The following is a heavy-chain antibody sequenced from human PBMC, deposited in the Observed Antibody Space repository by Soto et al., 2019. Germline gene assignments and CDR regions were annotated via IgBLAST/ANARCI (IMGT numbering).Heavy chain of an antibody. CDR2: IYCNDDK. CDR1: GFSLTTSGVG. D-gene: IGHD6-25*01. CDR3: AHRLGSRGSFDY. J-gene: IGHJ4*02. V-gene: IGHV2-5*01. Sequence: CGPTRVKPAPTLPLTCTFSGFSLTTSGVGVGWTRQPPGKAPEWLALIYCNDDKRYSPSLQIRLTITKDTSKNQVVLTLTNMDPVDTATYYCAHRLGSRGSFDYWGQGSMVTVSS.